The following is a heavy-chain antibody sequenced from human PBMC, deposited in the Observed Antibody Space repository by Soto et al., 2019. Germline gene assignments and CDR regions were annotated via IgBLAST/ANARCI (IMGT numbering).Heavy chain of an antibody. CDR3: ARDRCTNGVCYAPSDY. V-gene: IGHV3-64*01. D-gene: IGHD2-8*01. Sequence: EVQLVESGGGLVQPGGSLRLSCATSGFTFITYAMHWVRQAPGKGLEYVSAISSNGRSTYYANSVKGRFTISRDNSKNTLYLQMDSLRAEDMAVYYCARDRCTNGVCYAPSDYWGQGSLVTVSS. CDR2: ISSNGRST. J-gene: IGHJ4*02. CDR1: GFTFITYA.